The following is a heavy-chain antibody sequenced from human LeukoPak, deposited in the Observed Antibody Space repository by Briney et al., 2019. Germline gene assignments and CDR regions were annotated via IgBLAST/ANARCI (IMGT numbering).Heavy chain of an antibody. CDR1: GXSFTSYW. CDR3: ARLQYCSGGSCYYWFDP. D-gene: IGHD2-15*01. CDR2: IDPSDSYT. V-gene: IGHV5-10-1*01. Sequence: SLKIXXXGSGXSFTSYWISWVRQMPGKGLEWMGRIDPSDSYTNYSPSFQGHVTISADKSISTAYLQWSSLKASDTAMYYCARLQYCSGGSCYYWFDPWGQGTLVTVSS. J-gene: IGHJ5*02.